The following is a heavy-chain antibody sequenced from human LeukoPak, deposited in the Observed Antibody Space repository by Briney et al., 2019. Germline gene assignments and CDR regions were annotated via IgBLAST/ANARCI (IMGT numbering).Heavy chain of an antibody. V-gene: IGHV3-7*03. CDR1: EFIFSRFW. CDR2: INQDESAK. D-gene: IGHD3-22*01. CDR3: ARGLMGGYPRFDY. J-gene: IGHJ4*02. Sequence: GGSLRLSCAASEFIFSRFWMSWVRQAPGKGLEWVASINQDESAKFYVDSVKGRFTISRDNARNSLYLQMNSLKDEDTALYYCARGLMGGYPRFDYWGQGTLVTVSS.